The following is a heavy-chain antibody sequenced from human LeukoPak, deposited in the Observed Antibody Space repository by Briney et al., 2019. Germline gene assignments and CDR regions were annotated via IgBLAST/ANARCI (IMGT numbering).Heavy chain of an antibody. J-gene: IGHJ4*02. Sequence: PGGSLRLSCAASGFTFSSSAMSWVRQAPGKGLEWVSAISGNGGSTYYADSVKGRFTISRDNSKNTLYMQMSSLKAEDTAVYFCASQKENFSDSSGNKWGQGTLVTVSS. D-gene: IGHD3-22*01. V-gene: IGHV3-23*01. CDR2: ISGNGGST. CDR3: ASQKENFSDSSGNK. CDR1: GFTFSSSA.